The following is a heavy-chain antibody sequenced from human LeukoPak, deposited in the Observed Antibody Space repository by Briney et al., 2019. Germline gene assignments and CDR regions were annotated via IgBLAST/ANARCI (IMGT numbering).Heavy chain of an antibody. D-gene: IGHD3-3*01. CDR1: GYTFTDYY. CDR2: INPNSGGT. J-gene: IGHJ4*02. Sequence: GASVKVSCKSSGYTFTDYYIHWVRQAPGQGLEWMGWINPNSGGTTCAQKFLGRVTMTRDTSISTAYMELSRLRSDDTAVYYCARGPPGKLRFLEWSSPLDYWGQGTLVTVSS. V-gene: IGHV1-2*02. CDR3: ARGPPGKLRFLEWSSPLDY.